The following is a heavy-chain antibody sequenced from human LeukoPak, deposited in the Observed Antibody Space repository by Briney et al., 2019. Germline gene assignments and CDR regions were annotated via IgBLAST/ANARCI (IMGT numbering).Heavy chain of an antibody. J-gene: IGHJ5*02. CDR2: IYYSGST. CDR1: GGSISSYY. V-gene: IGHV4-59*01. D-gene: IGHD3-10*01. CDR3: ARERRGSGKNWFDP. Sequence: PSETLSLTCTVSGGSISSYYWSWIRQPPGKGLEWIGYIYYSGSTNCNPSLKSRVTISVDTCKNQFSLKLSSVTAADTAVYYCARERRGSGKNWFDPWGQGTLVTVSS.